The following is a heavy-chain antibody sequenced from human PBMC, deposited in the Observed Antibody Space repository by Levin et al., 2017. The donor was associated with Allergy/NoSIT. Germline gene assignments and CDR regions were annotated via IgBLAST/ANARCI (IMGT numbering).Heavy chain of an antibody. Sequence: SVKVSCKASGGTFSTLAFSWVRLAPGQGLDYMGGIIPVFDKTDYAQKFQVRVTITADESTRTVFMEVSSLRSDDTAVYYCARNSPGRGNYYHYGMDVWGQGTIVTVSS. CDR1: GGTFSTLA. D-gene: IGHD3-10*01. J-gene: IGHJ6*02. CDR3: ARNSPGRGNYYHYGMDV. V-gene: IGHV1-69*13. CDR2: IIPVFDKT.